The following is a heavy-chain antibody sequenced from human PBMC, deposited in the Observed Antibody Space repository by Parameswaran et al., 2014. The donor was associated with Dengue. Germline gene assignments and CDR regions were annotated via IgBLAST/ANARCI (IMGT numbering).Heavy chain of an antibody. Sequence: VRQAPGKGLEWVGFIRSKAYGGTTEYAASVKGRFTISRDDSKSIAYLQMNSLKTEDTAVYYCTSWDYYDSSGYPWGQGTLVTVSS. V-gene: IGHV3-49*02. D-gene: IGHD3-22*01. CDR2: IRSKAYGGTT. J-gene: IGHJ5*02. CDR3: TSWDYYDSSGYP.